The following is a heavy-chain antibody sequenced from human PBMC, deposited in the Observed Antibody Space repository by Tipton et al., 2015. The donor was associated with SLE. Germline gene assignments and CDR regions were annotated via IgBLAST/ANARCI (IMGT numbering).Heavy chain of an antibody. Sequence: SLRLSCAASGFTVSSNYMSWVRQAPGKGLEWVSVIYSGGSTYYADSVKGRFTISRDNSKNTLYLQMNSLRAEDTAVYYCAKGPRDILTGSYYYGMDVWGQGTTVTVSS. J-gene: IGHJ6*02. CDR3: AKGPRDILTGSYYYGMDV. CDR1: GFTVSSNY. V-gene: IGHV3-53*05. CDR2: IYSGGST. D-gene: IGHD3-9*01.